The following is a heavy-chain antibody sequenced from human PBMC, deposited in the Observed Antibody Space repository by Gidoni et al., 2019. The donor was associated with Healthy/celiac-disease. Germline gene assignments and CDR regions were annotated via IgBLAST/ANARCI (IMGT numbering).Heavy chain of an antibody. CDR1: GGSISSYY. J-gene: IGHJ4*02. D-gene: IGHD3-22*01. V-gene: IGHV4-59*01. CDR3: ARSYDSSGYYKYYFDY. CDR2: IYYSGST. Sequence: QVQLQESGPGLVKPSETLSLTCTVSGGSISSYYWSWIRQPPGKGLEWNGSIYYSGSTNYNPSLKSRVTISVDTSKNQCSLKLSSVTAADTAVYYCARSYDSSGYYKYYFDYWGQGTLVTVSS.